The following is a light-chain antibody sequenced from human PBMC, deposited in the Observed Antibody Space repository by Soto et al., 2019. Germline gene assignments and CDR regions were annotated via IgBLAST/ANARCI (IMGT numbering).Light chain of an antibody. J-gene: IGKJ4*01. CDR3: QQGDIFPLT. Sequence: DIQMTQSPSSVSASVGDRVTITCRASQDISSWLAWFQQKPGEAPRLLIYAATSLHSGVPSRFSGSGSGTDFTLTISSLQPEDFATYFCQQGDIFPLTFGGGTKVEIK. CDR1: QDISSW. CDR2: AAT. V-gene: IGKV1-12*01.